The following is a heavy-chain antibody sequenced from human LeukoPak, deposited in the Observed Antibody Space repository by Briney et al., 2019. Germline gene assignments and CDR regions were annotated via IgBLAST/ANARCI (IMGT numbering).Heavy chain of an antibody. Sequence: SETLSLTCTVSGGSISSGDYYWRWIRQPPGTGLEWLGYIYYSGSTYYNPSLKSRVTISVDTSKNQFSLKLSSVTAADTAVYYCATRRSTVWWLIDYWGQGTLVTVSS. J-gene: IGHJ4*02. CDR1: GGSISSGDYY. V-gene: IGHV4-30-4*08. CDR3: ATRRSTVWWLIDY. CDR2: IYYSGST. D-gene: IGHD5-12*01.